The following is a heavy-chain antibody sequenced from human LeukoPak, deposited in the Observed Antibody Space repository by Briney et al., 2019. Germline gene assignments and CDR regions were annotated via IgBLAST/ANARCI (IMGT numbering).Heavy chain of an antibody. J-gene: IGHJ4*02. CDR1: GYSFTSYW. V-gene: IGHV5-51*01. D-gene: IGHD5-12*01. CDR2: IYPYDSDT. Sequence: GESLKISCKASGYSFTSYWIGWVRQMPGKGLEWIGIIYPYDSDTRYSPSFQGQVTISADKSISTAYLQWSNLKASDTAMYYCARHIGYSAWNPDYWGQGTLVTVSS. CDR3: ARHIGYSAWNPDY.